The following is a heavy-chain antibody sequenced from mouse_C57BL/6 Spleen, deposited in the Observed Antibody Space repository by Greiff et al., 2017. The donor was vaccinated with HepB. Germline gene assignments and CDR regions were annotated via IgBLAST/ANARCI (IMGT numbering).Heavy chain of an antibody. V-gene: IGHV5-4*01. D-gene: IGHD2-1*01. Sequence: EVKLQESGGGLVKPGGSLKLSCAASGFTFSSYAMSWVRQTPEKRLEWVATISDGGSYTYYPDNVKGRFTISRDNAKNNLYLQMSHLKSEDTAMYYCARDRGNYDFDYWGQGTTLAVSS. J-gene: IGHJ2*01. CDR2: ISDGGSYT. CDR1: GFTFSSYA. CDR3: ARDRGNYDFDY.